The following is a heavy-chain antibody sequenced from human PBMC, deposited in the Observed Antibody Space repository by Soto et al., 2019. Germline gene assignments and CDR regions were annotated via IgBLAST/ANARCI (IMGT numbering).Heavy chain of an antibody. CDR3: XXXXXXXXXXXDY. CDR1: GGSXXXXX. Sequence: QVQLQESGPGLVKPSETLSLTCTVSGGSXXXXXXXXXRQXPGKGLEWIGYISYSGNTNYNPSLKSRVTMSVDTPKNQFXXXXXXXXXXXXXXXXXXXXXXXXXXXXDYWGQGTLVTVSS. J-gene: IGHJ4*02. CDR2: ISYSGNT. V-gene: IGHV4-59*01.